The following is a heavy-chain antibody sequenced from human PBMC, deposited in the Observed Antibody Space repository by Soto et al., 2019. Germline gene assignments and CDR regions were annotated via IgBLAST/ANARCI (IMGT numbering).Heavy chain of an antibody. V-gene: IGHV3-74*01. Sequence: EVKLVESGGGLVQPGGSLRLSCTGSGFIFRNYWMYWVRQAPGKGPVWVARTNIDGTATSLADSVKGRFTVYRDNAKDTLYLQLTSLRADDTAVYYCARQSYDILVDAWGQGTRVIVSS. CDR3: ARQSYDILVDA. CDR1: GFIFRNYW. D-gene: IGHD3-9*01. J-gene: IGHJ5*02. CDR2: TNIDGTAT.